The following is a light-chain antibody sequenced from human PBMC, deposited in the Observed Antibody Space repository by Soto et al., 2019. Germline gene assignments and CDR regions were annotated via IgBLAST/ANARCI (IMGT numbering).Light chain of an antibody. CDR3: QQYGGSPLT. CDR2: GAS. V-gene: IGKV3-20*01. CDR1: QSVRSSY. Sequence: EIVLTQSPGTLSLSPGERATLSCRASQSVRSSYLAWYQQKPGQAPRLLISGASNRATGIPDRFSCSGSGTDFTLTISRLEPEDFAVYFCQQYGGSPLTFGGGTKVEIK. J-gene: IGKJ4*01.